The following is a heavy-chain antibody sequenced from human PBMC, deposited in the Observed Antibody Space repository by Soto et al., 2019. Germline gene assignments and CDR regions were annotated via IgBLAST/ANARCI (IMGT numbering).Heavy chain of an antibody. CDR2: LSGSGTST. V-gene: IGHV3-23*01. CDR1: GYSFVNYA. Sequence: GVSLRLSIAASGYSFVNYAMNCVRQATGKGLEWVSGLSGSGTSTYYADSVKGRFTISRDNSRDTLFLQMNSLTADDTAVYYCAKATTNGGWFNPFDSWGQGALVTVSS. D-gene: IGHD6-19*01. J-gene: IGHJ4*02. CDR3: AKATTNGGWFNPFDS.